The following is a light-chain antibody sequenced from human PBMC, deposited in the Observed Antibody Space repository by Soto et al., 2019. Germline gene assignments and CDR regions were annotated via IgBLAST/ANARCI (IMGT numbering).Light chain of an antibody. CDR2: AAS. CDR3: QRYNRGTPYT. CDR1: QGISNY. V-gene: IGKV1-27*01. Sequence: DIQMTQSPSSLSASVGDRVTITCRASQGISNYLAWYQQKPGKVPKLLIYAASTLQSGVPSRFSGSGSGTDFTLTISGLQPEDVATYYCQRYNRGTPYTFGQGTKVEIK. J-gene: IGKJ2*01.